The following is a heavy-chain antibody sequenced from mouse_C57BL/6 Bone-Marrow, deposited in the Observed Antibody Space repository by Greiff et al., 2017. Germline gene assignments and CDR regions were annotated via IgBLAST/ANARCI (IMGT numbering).Heavy chain of an antibody. CDR3: ARSLRRWFAY. V-gene: IGHV1-42*01. Sequence: VQLKQSGPELVKPGASVKISCKASGYSFTGYYMNWVKQSPEKSLEWIGEINPSTGGTTNNQQFKATATLTVDKSASTAYMQLKSLTSEDSAVYYCARSLRRWFAYWGQGTLVTVSA. CDR2: INPSTGGT. J-gene: IGHJ3*01. D-gene: IGHD2-12*01. CDR1: GYSFTGYY.